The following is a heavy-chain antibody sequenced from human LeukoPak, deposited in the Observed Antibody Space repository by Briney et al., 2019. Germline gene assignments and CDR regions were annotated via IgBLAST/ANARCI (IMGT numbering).Heavy chain of an antibody. CDR3: ATESLEGFRYFPL. J-gene: IGHJ1*01. V-gene: IGHV3-33*07. CDR1: GFTFSRHG. D-gene: IGHD3-3*01. CDR2: IWYDGSKK. Sequence: PGGSLRLSCATSGFTFSRHGFYWVRQAPGKGLEWVAVIWYDGSKKYYADSVKGRSTISRDNSKNTLYLEMNSLRAEDTANYYCATESLEGFRYFPLWGQGTLVSVSS.